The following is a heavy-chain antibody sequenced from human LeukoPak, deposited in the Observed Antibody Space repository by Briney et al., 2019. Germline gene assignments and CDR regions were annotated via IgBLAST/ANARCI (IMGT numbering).Heavy chain of an antibody. J-gene: IGHJ3*02. V-gene: IGHV3-23*01. Sequence: GGSLRLSCAASGFTFSSYAMSWVRQAPGKGLEWVSAISGSGGNTYYADSVKGRFTISRDNSKNTLHLQMNSLRAEDTAMYYCTRDSVGTIAGDAFDIWGQGTMVTVSS. CDR1: GFTFSSYA. CDR3: TRDSVGTIAGDAFDI. D-gene: IGHD5-12*01. CDR2: ISGSGGNT.